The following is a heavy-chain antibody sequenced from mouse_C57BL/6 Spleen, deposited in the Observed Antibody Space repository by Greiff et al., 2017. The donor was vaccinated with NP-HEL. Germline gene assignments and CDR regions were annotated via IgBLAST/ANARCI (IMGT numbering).Heavy chain of an antibody. V-gene: IGHV10-1*01. D-gene: IGHD2-5*01. CDR1: GFSFNTYA. CDR3: VRQYYSNYVDY. Sequence: EVQVVESGGGLVQPKGSLKLSCAASGFSFNTYAMNWVRQAPGKGLEWVARIRSKSNNYATYYADSVKDRFTISRDDSESMLYLQMNNLKTEDTAMYYCVRQYYSNYVDYWGQGTSVTVSS. CDR2: IRSKSNNYAT. J-gene: IGHJ4*01.